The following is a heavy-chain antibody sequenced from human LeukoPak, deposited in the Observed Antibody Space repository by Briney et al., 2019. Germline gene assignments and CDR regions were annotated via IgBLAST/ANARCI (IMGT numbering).Heavy chain of an antibody. J-gene: IGHJ5*01. Sequence: GGSLRLSCAASGLTFSKYSMTWVRQAPGKGLEWVSFIGTSSTTMYYTDSVKGRFTISRDNAKNSLHLQMNSLKVEDTAIYYCARDNWVDCWGQGTLVTVSS. CDR1: GLTFSKYS. V-gene: IGHV3-48*04. CDR3: ARDNWVDC. CDR2: IGTSSTTM.